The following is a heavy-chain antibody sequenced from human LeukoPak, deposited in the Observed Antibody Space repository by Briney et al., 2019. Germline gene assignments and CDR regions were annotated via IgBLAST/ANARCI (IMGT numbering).Heavy chain of an antibody. V-gene: IGHV1-8*01. CDR1: GYTFTSYD. CDR2: MNPNSGNT. J-gene: IGHJ4*02. CDR3: ARGLGGSGWYEDVVFDY. Sequence: GASVKVSCKASGYTFTSYDINWVRQAPGQGLEWMGWMNPNSGNTVYAQKFQGRVTMTRNTSISTAYMELRSLRSDDTAVYYCARGLGGSGWYEDVVFDYWGQGTLVTVSS. D-gene: IGHD6-19*01.